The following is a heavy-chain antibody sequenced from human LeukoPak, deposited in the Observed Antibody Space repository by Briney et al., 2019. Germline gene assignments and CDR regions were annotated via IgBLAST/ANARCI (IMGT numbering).Heavy chain of an antibody. D-gene: IGHD1-26*01. J-gene: IGHJ4*02. CDR1: GFTFNNYA. V-gene: IGHV3-30-3*01. Sequence: GGSLRLSCAASGFTFNNYAMHWVRQSPGKGLEWLAVISHDGSNEYYADSVKGRFTISRDNSKNTLYLQMNSLKSEDTAVYYCARENSGSLTGHFDYWGQGTLVTVSS. CDR2: ISHDGSNE. CDR3: ARENSGSLTGHFDY.